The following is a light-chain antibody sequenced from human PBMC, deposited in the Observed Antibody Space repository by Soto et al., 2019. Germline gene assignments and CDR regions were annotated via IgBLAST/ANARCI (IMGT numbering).Light chain of an antibody. CDR3: QQYENAPT. J-gene: IGKJ2*01. CDR1: QDISTS. Sequence: DIQLTQSPSSLSASIGDSVTITCQASQDISTSLNWYHRRPGQAPKLLITDASTLQTGVPPRFRGSGAGTDFSSTTSRLQPEDFGEYYCQQYENAPTFGQGTKVKIK. V-gene: IGKV1-33*01. CDR2: DAS.